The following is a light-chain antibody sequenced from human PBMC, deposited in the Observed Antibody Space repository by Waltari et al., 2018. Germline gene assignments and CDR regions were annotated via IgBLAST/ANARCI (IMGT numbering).Light chain of an antibody. V-gene: IGLV2-14*01. J-gene: IGLJ2*01. CDR1: SSDVGGYNY. CDR2: EVS. Sequence: QSALTQPAAASGSPGQSTTIPCTGTSSDVGGYNYVPWYQQHPGKAPKLMIYEVSNRPSGVSNRFSGSKSGNTASLTISGLQAEDEADYYCSSYTSSSTPLFGGGTKLTVL. CDR3: SSYTSSSTPL.